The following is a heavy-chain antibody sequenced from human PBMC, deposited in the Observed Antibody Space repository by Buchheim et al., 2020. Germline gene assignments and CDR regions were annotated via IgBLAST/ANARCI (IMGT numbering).Heavy chain of an antibody. CDR1: GFTFSKYW. CDR2: IKQDGSEE. Sequence: EVELVESGGGLVQPGGSLRLSCAASGFTFSKYWMSWVRQAPGKGLEWVASIKQDGSEEDYAGSLKGRFTISRDNAKNSLYLQMSGLRAEDTAVYFCAKVEGITGTTAFDYWGRGTL. V-gene: IGHV3-7*01. D-gene: IGHD1-7*01. CDR3: AKVEGITGTTAFDY. J-gene: IGHJ4*02.